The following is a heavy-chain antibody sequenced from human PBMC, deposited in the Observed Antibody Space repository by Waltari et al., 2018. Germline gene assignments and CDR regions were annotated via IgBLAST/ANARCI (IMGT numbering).Heavy chain of an antibody. CDR2: INHSGST. V-gene: IGHV4-34*01. CDR3: ARRVCRRPTVTTPPSSYFDL. J-gene: IGHJ2*01. D-gene: IGHD4-17*01. Sequence: QVQLQQWGAGLLKPSETLSLTCAVYGRSCSGYYWSWIRQPPGKGLDWIGEINHSGSTNYNPTRKSPVIISVDTSKNQFSLKLYSVTAADTAVYYCARRVCRRPTVTTPPSSYFDLWGRGTLVTVSS. CDR1: GRSCSGYY.